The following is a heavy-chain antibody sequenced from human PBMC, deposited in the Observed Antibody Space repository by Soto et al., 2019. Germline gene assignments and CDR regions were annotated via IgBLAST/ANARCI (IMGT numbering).Heavy chain of an antibody. CDR3: AKAARDCGGDCYSSYFDS. D-gene: IGHD2-21*02. J-gene: IGHJ4*02. CDR2: VNSDGTGT. V-gene: IGHV3-74*01. Sequence: VGSLRLSCEASGFTFTMCWMHWVRQAPGKGLVWVSRVNSDGTGTTYADSVKGRFTVSRDNAKNALFLHMNNLRVEDTAVYFCAKAARDCGGDCYSSYFDSWGQGALVTVSS. CDR1: GFTFTMCW.